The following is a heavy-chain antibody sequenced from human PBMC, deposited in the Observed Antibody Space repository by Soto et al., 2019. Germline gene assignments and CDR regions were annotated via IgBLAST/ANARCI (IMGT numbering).Heavy chain of an antibody. CDR2: IIPIFDSP. D-gene: IGHD4-17*01. V-gene: IGHV1-69*01. Sequence: QVQLVQSGAEVKKPGSSVKVSCKASGGTFGKYAASWVRQAPGQGLEWMGGIIPIFDSPNYAQRFQGRLTITADESTSTAYLELSSLTSEDTAVYYCARAFDYAGPRAAFDIWGQGTTVTVSS. CDR1: GGTFGKYA. CDR3: ARAFDYAGPRAAFDI. J-gene: IGHJ3*02.